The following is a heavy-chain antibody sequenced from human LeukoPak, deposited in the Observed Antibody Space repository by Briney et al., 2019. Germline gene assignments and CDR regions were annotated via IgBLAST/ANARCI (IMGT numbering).Heavy chain of an antibody. D-gene: IGHD3-22*01. CDR1: GFTFSSYA. Sequence: PGGSLRLSCAASGFTFSSYAMNWVRQAPGKGLEWISDINENGNTYYADSVKGRFTISRDNSKNTLYLQMNSLRAEDTAVYYCARGPPHYYDSSDTFDYWGQGTLVTVSS. V-gene: IGHV3-23*01. CDR2: INENGNT. J-gene: IGHJ4*02. CDR3: ARGPPHYYDSSDTFDY.